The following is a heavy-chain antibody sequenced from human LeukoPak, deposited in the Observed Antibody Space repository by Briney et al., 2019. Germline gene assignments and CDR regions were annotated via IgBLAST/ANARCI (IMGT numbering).Heavy chain of an antibody. J-gene: IGHJ5*02. CDR1: GGSVSSGSYY. CDR2: IYYSGST. Sequence: PSETLSLTCTVSGGSVSSGSYYWSWIRQPPGKGLEWIGYIYYSGSTNYNPSLKSRVTISVDTSKNQFSLKLSSVTAAGTAVYYCASSTGGGYCSGGSCYPPWWFDPWGQGTLVTVSS. D-gene: IGHD2-15*01. CDR3: ASSTGGGYCSGGSCYPPWWFDP. V-gene: IGHV4-61*01.